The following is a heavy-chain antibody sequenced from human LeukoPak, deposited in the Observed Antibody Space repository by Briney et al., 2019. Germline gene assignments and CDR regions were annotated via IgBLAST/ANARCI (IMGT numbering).Heavy chain of an antibody. CDR1: GFTFSIYW. Sequence: GGSLRLSCAASGFTFSIYWMSWVRQAPGKGLEWVASINQDGSEKYYVDSVKGRCTISRDNAKNTLYLQMNSLRAEDTAVYYCARVLNYGFDYWGQGTLVTVSS. D-gene: IGHD3-10*01. J-gene: IGHJ4*02. V-gene: IGHV3-7*02. CDR2: INQDGSEK. CDR3: ARVLNYGFDY.